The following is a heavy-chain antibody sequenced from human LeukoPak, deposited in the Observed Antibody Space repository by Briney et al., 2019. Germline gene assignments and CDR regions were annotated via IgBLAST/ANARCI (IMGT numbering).Heavy chain of an antibody. V-gene: IGHV1-18*01. J-gene: IGHJ4*02. CDR2: ISAYNGNT. Sequence: GSSVKVSCKASGYTFTSYGISWVRQAPGQGLEWMGWISAYNGNTNYAQKLQGRVTMTTDTSTSTAYMELRSLRSDDTAVYYCARGLVGYYDSSGPPDYWGQGTLVTVSS. CDR3: ARGLVGYYDSSGPPDY. D-gene: IGHD3-22*01. CDR1: GYTFTSYG.